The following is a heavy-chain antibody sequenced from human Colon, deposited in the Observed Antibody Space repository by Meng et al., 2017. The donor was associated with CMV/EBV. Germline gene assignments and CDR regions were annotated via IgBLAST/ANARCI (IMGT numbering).Heavy chain of an antibody. V-gene: IGHV3-21*01. D-gene: IGHD2-2*01. CDR2: IGSSSSYK. Sequence: GESLKISCAASGFTFSSYTMNWVRQAPGKGLEWVSSIGSSSSYKYYADSVKGRFTISRDNAKNSLYLQMNSLRAEDTAVYYCVRDVSRSAAIYWGQGALVTVSS. CDR3: VRDVSRSAAIY. J-gene: IGHJ4*02. CDR1: GFTFSSYT.